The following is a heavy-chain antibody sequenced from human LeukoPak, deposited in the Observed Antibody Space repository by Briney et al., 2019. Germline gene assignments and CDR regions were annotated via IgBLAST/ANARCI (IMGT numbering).Heavy chain of an antibody. CDR2: IYSGGST. CDR3: ARSPTGRPAARSRSFDY. CDR1: GFTVSSNY. D-gene: IGHD2-2*01. Sequence: PGGSLRLSCAASGFTVSSNYMSWVRQAPGKGLEWVSVIYSGGSTYYADSVKGRFTISRNNSKNTLYLQMNSLRAEDTAVYYCARSPTGRPAARSRSFDYWGQGTLVTVSS. J-gene: IGHJ4*02. V-gene: IGHV3-66*01.